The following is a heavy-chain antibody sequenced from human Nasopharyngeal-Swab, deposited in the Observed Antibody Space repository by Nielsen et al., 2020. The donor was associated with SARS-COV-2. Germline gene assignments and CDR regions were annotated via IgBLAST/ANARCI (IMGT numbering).Heavy chain of an antibody. Sequence: ASVTVSCKASGYTFTGYYMHWVRQAPGQGLEWMGRINPNSGGTNYAQKFQGRVTMTRDTSISTAYMELSRLRSDDTAVYYCARGREAAAGHFDYWGQGTLVTVSS. D-gene: IGHD6-13*01. CDR3: ARGREAAAGHFDY. CDR1: GYTFTGYY. CDR2: INPNSGGT. V-gene: IGHV1-2*06. J-gene: IGHJ4*02.